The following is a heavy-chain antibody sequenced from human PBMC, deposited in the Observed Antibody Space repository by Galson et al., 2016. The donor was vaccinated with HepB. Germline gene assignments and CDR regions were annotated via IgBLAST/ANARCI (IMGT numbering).Heavy chain of an antibody. V-gene: IGHV1-18*01. Sequence: SVKVSCKASGYSFTNYGMSWVRQAPGQGLEWMGWISTYNGHTNYAQKFQGRVTMTSDTSTSTAYMELRSLRSDGTAVYYCARDRSMVRVRGRDASDIWGQGTMVTVSS. CDR1: GYSFTNYG. D-gene: IGHD3-10*01. J-gene: IGHJ3*02. CDR2: ISTYNGHT. CDR3: ARDRSMVRVRGRDASDI.